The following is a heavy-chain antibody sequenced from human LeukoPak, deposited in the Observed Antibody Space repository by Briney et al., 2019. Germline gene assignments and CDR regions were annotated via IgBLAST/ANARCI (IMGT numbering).Heavy chain of an antibody. Sequence: ASVKVSCKTSGYSFTGQYKHWVRQAPGQGLEWMGWINANSGETNYAQKFQGRVTMTRDTSISTAYMELSRLTSDDTAMYYCARVLGSRVDPWGQGTLVTVSS. CDR3: ARVLGSRVDP. CDR1: GYSFTGQY. V-gene: IGHV1-2*02. CDR2: INANSGET. J-gene: IGHJ5*02.